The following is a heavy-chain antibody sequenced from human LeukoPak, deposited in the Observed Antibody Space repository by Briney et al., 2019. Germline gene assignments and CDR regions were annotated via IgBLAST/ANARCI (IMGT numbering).Heavy chain of an antibody. CDR1: GGSISSHY. D-gene: IGHD4-17*01. CDR3: ARGGSHDYGDYGNWFDP. V-gene: IGHV4-59*08. Sequence: SEILSLTCTVSGGSISSHYWTWIRQPPGKGLEWIGYIDYSGSTHYNPSLKSRVTISVDTSKNQFSLKLSSVTAADTAVYYCARGGSHDYGDYGNWFDPWGQGTLVTVSS. CDR2: IDYSGST. J-gene: IGHJ5*02.